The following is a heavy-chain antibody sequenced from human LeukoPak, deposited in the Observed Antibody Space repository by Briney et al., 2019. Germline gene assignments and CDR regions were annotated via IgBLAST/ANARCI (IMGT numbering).Heavy chain of an antibody. CDR2: IYYSGST. J-gene: IGHJ6*03. CDR3: ARERKHQLLPYYGYYMDV. Sequence: PSETLSLTCTVSGGSISSYYWSWIRQPPGKGLEWIGYIYYSGSTNYNPSLKSRVTISVDTSKNQFSLKLSSVTAADTAVYYCARERKHQLLPYYGYYMDVWGKGTTVTVSS. V-gene: IGHV4-59*01. D-gene: IGHD2-2*01. CDR1: GGSISSYY.